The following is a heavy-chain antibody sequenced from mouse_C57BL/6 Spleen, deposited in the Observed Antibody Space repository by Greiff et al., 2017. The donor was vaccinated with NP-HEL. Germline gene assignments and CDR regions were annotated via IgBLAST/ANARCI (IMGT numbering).Heavy chain of an antibody. CDR1: GYTFTDYY. D-gene: IGHD5-5*01. J-gene: IGHJ3*01. Sequence: EVQLQQSGPELVKPGASVKISCKASGYTFTDYYMNWVKQSHGKSLEWIGDINPNNGGTSYNQKFKGKATLTVDKSSSTAYMELRSLTSEDSAVYYCARRDYHSWFAYWGQGTLVTVSA. CDR2: INPNNGGT. CDR3: ARRDYHSWFAY. V-gene: IGHV1-26*01.